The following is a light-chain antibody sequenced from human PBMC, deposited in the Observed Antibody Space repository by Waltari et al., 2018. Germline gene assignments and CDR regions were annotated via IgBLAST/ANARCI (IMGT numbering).Light chain of an antibody. CDR1: QSIVKW. J-gene: IGKJ2*01. CDR3: QQAYTFPYT. Sequence: DIQMTQSPSSVSASVVDRVTITCRASQSIVKWLAWYQQMPGKAPKLIVYAVSNLQSGVSPRFSGSGSGTDFTLTIVNLQPEDFATYYCQQAYTFPYTFGQGTKLEIK. CDR2: AVS. V-gene: IGKV1D-12*01.